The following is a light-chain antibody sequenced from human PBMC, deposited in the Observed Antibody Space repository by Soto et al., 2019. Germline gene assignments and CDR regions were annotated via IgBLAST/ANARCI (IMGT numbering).Light chain of an antibody. CDR1: SSDVGAYNY. CDR2: EVS. V-gene: IGLV2-14*01. Sequence: QSALTQPASVSGSPGQSITISCTGTSSDVGAYNYVSWYQQHPGKAPKLMIFEVSDRTSGVSNRFSGSKSGNTASLTISGLQAEDEADYYCSSYTSSKTLVFGGGTKLTVL. J-gene: IGLJ2*01. CDR3: SSYTSSKTLV.